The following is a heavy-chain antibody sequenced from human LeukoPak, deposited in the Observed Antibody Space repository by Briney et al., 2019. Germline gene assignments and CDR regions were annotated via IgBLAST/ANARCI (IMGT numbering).Heavy chain of an antibody. D-gene: IGHD3-3*01. J-gene: IGHJ4*02. Sequence: PSETLSLTCTVSGYSFSDGYYWGWVRQPPRKGLEWIGHIYHSGSTYYHPSLKSRVTISVDTFKSQFSLKITSVTPADTAVYYCVRLWSATPFDYWGQGTLVTVSS. CDR3: VRLWSATPFDY. CDR2: IYHSGST. V-gene: IGHV4-38-2*02. CDR1: GYSFSDGYY.